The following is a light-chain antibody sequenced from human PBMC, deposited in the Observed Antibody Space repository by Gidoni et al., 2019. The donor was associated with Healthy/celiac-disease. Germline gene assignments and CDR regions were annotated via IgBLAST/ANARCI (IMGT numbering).Light chain of an antibody. CDR2: GAS. Sequence: VLTPSPGTLSLSPGERATLSCRASPSASSSYLAWYQQKPGQAPRLLIYGASSRATGIPDRFSGSGSGTDFTLTISRLEPEDFAVYYCQQYGSSPFTFGGGTKVEIK. V-gene: IGKV3-20*01. J-gene: IGKJ4*01. CDR3: QQYGSSPFT. CDR1: PSASSSY.